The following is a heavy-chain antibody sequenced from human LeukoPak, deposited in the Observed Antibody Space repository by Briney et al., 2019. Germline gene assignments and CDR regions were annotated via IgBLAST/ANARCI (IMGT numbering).Heavy chain of an antibody. Sequence: PGGSLRLSCAASGFYFSSFWMTWVRQAPGKGLEWVANIKPDGSEKFYVDSVKGRFTISRDNAKNLLYLQMDSLRAEDTAVYYCSMTAIAVARVRYDYWGQGTLVTVSS. V-gene: IGHV3-7*01. CDR3: SMTAIAVARVRYDY. D-gene: IGHD6-19*01. CDR1: GFYFSSFW. CDR2: IKPDGSEK. J-gene: IGHJ4*02.